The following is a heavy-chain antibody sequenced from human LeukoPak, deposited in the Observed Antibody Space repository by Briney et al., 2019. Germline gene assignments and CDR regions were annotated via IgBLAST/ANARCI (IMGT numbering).Heavy chain of an antibody. J-gene: IGHJ5*02. D-gene: IGHD6-19*01. CDR2: ISGSGDST. CDR1: GFTFSGYA. Sequence: GGSLRLSCAASGFTFSGYAMTWVRQAPGKGLEWVSAISGSGDSTYYADSVKGLFTISRDNSKNTLYLQMNRLRAEDTAVYYCAKDPYSSGPYNWFDPWGQGTLVTVSS. CDR3: AKDPYSSGPYNWFDP. V-gene: IGHV3-23*01.